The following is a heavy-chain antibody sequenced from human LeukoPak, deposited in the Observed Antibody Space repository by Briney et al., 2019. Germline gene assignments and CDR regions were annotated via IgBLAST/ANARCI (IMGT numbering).Heavy chain of an antibody. CDR1: GYSFTSHW. V-gene: IGHV5-51*01. D-gene: IGHD1-26*01. CDR2: IYPGDSDT. J-gene: IGHJ6*03. Sequence: PGESLKISCKGSGYSFTSHWIGWVRQTPGKGLEWIGIIYPGDSDTKYSPAFQGQVTISADKSISTAYLHWSSLKASDTAMYYCARHVSGSYSTQVAYYYYMDVWGKGTTVTVSS. CDR3: ARHVSGSYSTQVAYYYYMDV.